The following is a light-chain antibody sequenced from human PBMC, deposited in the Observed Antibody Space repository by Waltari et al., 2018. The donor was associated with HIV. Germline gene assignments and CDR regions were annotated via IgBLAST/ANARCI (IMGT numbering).Light chain of an antibody. CDR2: RDN. CDR3: AAWDDRLSGL. Sequence: QSVLTQPPSASGTPGQRVTISCSGGSPNIGLYHVYLYQQFPGTAPKLLIYRDNQRPPGVPDRFSGSKSGTSASLVISGLRSEDEADYYCAAWDDRLSGLFGGGTKVTVL. J-gene: IGLJ2*01. CDR1: SPNIGLYH. V-gene: IGLV1-47*01.